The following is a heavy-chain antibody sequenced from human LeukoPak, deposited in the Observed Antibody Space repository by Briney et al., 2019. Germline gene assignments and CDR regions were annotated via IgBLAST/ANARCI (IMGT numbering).Heavy chain of an antibody. V-gene: IGHV3-7*01. CDR2: IKQDGSDK. D-gene: IGHD3/OR15-3a*01. CDR1: GFSFSSYW. J-gene: IGHJ6*04. Sequence: GGSLRLSCAASGFSFSSYWMNWVRQAPGKGLEWVANIKQDGSDKNYVDSVKGRFTISRDNAKNSLYLQLNSLRVEDTAVYYCVRGADWTGYFTPSVDVWGKGTTVTVSS. CDR3: VRGADWTGYFTPSVDV.